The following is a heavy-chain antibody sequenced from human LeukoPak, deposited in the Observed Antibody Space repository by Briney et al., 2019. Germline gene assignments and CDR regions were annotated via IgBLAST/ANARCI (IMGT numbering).Heavy chain of an antibody. Sequence: ASVKVSCKASGYTFTSYYMHWVRQAPGQGLEWMGIINPSGGSTSYAQKFQGRVTMTRDTSTSTVYMELSSLRSEDTAVYYCARAVSIAAVYTFEDYWGQGTLVTVSS. D-gene: IGHD6-13*01. CDR2: INPSGGST. CDR3: ARAVSIAAVYTFEDY. CDR1: GYTFTSYY. V-gene: IGHV1-46*01. J-gene: IGHJ4*02.